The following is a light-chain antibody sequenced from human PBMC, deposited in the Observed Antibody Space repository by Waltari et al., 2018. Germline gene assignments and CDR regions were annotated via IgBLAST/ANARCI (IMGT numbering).Light chain of an antibody. CDR3: QHYVRLPAT. CDR1: PSVSRT. Sequence: EIVLTQSPGTLSLSPGERATLSCSASPSVSRTLAWYQQKPGHAPKLLIYGASIRATGIPYRCTGSGSGTDFSLTISSLEPEDFAIYFCQHYVRLPATFGQGTKVEIK. CDR2: GAS. J-gene: IGKJ1*01. V-gene: IGKV3-20*01.